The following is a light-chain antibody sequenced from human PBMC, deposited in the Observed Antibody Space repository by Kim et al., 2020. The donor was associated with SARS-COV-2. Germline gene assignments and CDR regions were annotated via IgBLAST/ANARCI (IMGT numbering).Light chain of an antibody. CDR2: GAS. Sequence: DIVLAQSPGTLSLSPGESATLSCRASQSVSNRYMAWYQQKPGRAPRLLLYGASNRATGIPDRFSGSGSGTDFTLTINRLEPEDFVVYYCQQYGSSPITFGQGTRLEI. J-gene: IGKJ5*01. CDR3: QQYGSSPIT. CDR1: QSVSNRY. V-gene: IGKV3-20*01.